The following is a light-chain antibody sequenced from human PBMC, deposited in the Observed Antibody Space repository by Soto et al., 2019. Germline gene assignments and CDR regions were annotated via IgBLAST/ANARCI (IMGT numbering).Light chain of an antibody. J-gene: IGLJ1*01. V-gene: IGLV2-8*01. CDR2: EVV. Sequence: QSALTQPPSASGSPGQSVTISCTGTKNDIGVYDFVSWYQHHPGKAPRLIIYEVVQRPSGVPDRFSGSKSGNTASLTVSGLQAEDEADYFCKSYAGSNNDVFGSGTKLTVL. CDR3: KSYAGSNNDV. CDR1: KNDIGVYDF.